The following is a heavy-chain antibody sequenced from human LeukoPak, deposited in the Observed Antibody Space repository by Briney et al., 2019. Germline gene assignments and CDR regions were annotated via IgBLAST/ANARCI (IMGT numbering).Heavy chain of an antibody. CDR3: ARFSRGNPDY. CDR1: GFTFSSYC. V-gene: IGHV3-74*01. J-gene: IGHJ4*02. CDR2: INTDGIST. Sequence: GVSLRLSCAASGFTFSSYCMHWVRQAPGKVLVWVSRINTDGISTSYAASVKGRFTISRDNVKNTLYLNMNSLRAEDTAVYYCARFSRGNPDYWGQGTLVTVSS. D-gene: IGHD2/OR15-2a*01.